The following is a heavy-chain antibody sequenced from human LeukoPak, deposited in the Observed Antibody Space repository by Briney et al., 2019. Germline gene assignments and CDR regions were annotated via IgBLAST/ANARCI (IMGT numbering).Heavy chain of an antibody. D-gene: IGHD5-12*01. V-gene: IGHV3-23*01. CDR1: GFTFSNYA. CDR2: ISASGTMT. J-gene: IGHJ4*02. Sequence: GGSLRLSCAASGFTFSNYAMSWVRQAPGKGLEGVSGISASGTMTYYADSVKGRFTISRDNSKNTLYLQMNSLRAEDTAVYYCAKDLRGYDQGYFDYWGQGTLVTVSS. CDR3: AKDLRGYDQGYFDY.